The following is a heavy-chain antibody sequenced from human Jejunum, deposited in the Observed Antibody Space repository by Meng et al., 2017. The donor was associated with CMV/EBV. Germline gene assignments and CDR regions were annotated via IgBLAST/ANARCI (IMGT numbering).Heavy chain of an antibody. D-gene: IGHD3-22*01. CDR3: ARDLSSDTSAYYAPDH. Sequence: TFNNYHMHWVRQAPGQGLGWMGIINPNGGGTASAQKFQGRVTMTRDTSTSTFYMELNSLRSEDTAVYYCARDLSSDTSAYYAPDHWGQGTLVTVSS. V-gene: IGHV1-46*02. J-gene: IGHJ4*02. CDR2: INPNGGGT. CDR1: TFNNYH.